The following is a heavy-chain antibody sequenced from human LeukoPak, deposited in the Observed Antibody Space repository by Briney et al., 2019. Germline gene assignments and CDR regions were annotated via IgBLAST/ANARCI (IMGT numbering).Heavy chain of an antibody. J-gene: IGHJ4*02. D-gene: IGHD6-13*01. CDR1: GFTVSSNY. Sequence: PGGSLRLSCGASGFTVSSNYMSWVRQAPWKGLEWVSVSYSGGSTYYADSVKGRFTISRDNSKNTLYLQMNSLRAEDTAVYYCAREGTYSSSSNFDYWGQGTLVTVSS. V-gene: IGHV3-66*01. CDR2: SYSGGST. CDR3: AREGTYSSSSNFDY.